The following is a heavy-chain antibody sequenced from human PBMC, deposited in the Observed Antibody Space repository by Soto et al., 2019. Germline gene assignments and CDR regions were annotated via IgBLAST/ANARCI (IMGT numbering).Heavy chain of an antibody. Sequence: GGSLRLSCAASGFTFSSYAMHWVRQAPGKGLEWVAVISYDGSNKYYADSVKGRFTISRDNSKNTLYLQMNSLRAEDTAVYYCARVIAVAGYFDYWGQGTLVTVSS. D-gene: IGHD6-19*01. CDR3: ARVIAVAGYFDY. J-gene: IGHJ4*02. V-gene: IGHV3-30-3*01. CDR2: ISYDGSNK. CDR1: GFTFSSYA.